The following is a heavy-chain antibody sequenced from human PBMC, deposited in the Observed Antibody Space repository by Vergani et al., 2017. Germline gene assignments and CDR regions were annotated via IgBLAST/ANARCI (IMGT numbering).Heavy chain of an antibody. CDR2: ISSSSSYT. D-gene: IGHD3-22*01. Sequence: QVQLVESGGGLVKPGGSLRLSCAASGFTFSDYYMSWIRQAPGKGLEWVSYISSSSSYTNYADSVKGRFTISRDNAKNSLYLQMNSLRAEDTAVYYCARDLRDYDSSGAGGYWGQGTLVTVSS. CDR1: GFTFSDYY. CDR3: ARDLRDYDSSGAGGY. V-gene: IGHV3-11*05. J-gene: IGHJ4*02.